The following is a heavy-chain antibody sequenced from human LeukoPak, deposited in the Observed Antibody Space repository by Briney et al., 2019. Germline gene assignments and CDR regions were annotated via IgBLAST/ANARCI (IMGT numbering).Heavy chain of an antibody. CDR1: GFTFSSYG. D-gene: IGHD2-2*01. CDR2: ISYDGGNK. J-gene: IGHJ6*02. Sequence: SLRLSCAASGFTFSSYGMHWVRQAPGKGLEWVAVISYDGGNKYYADSVKGRFTISRDNSKNTLYLQMNSLRAEDTAVYYCAKASSSTSYYYYYGMDVWGQETTVTVSS. CDR3: AKASSSTSYYYYYGMDV. V-gene: IGHV3-30*18.